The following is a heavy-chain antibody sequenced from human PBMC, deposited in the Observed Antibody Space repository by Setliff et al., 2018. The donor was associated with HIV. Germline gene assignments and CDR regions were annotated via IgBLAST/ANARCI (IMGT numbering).Heavy chain of an antibody. J-gene: IGHJ4*02. CDR3: AHISRVAYVNIKYYFDY. CDR2: IYWDDDK. CDR1: EFSLSTSGVG. Sequence: SGPTLVNPTQTLTLTCTFSEFSLSTSGVGVGWIRQPPGKALEWLALIYWDDDKRYSPSLKSRLTITKDTSKNQVVLTMTNMDPVDTATYYCAHISRVAYVNIKYYFDYWGQGTLVTVSS. V-gene: IGHV2-5*02. D-gene: IGHD2-2*01.